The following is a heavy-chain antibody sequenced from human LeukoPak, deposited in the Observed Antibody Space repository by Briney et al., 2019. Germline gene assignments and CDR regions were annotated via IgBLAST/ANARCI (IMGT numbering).Heavy chain of an antibody. V-gene: IGHV3-64D*06. CDR3: VRGTGY. J-gene: IGHJ4*02. CDR1: GFTFSTYV. CDR2: ISSNVDNT. Sequence: HTGGSLRLSCSVSGFTFSTYVMHWVRQAPGKGLEYVSAISSNVDNTYYADSVKGRFTISRDNSKNTLYLQMSSLRADDTAVYYCVRGTGYWGQGTLVTVSS.